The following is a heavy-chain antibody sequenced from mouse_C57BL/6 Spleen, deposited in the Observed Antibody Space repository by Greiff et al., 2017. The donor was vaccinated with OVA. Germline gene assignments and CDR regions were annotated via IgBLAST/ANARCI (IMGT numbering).Heavy chain of an antibody. Sequence: QVQLQQSGAELVRPGASVTLSCKASGYTFTDYEMHWVKQTPVHGLEWIGAIDPETGGTAYNQKFKGKAILTADKSSSTAYIELRSLTSEDSAVYYCTRSNYSYYFDYWGQGTTLTVSS. D-gene: IGHD2-5*01. CDR2: IDPETGGT. CDR3: TRSNYSYYFDY. CDR1: GYTFTDYE. J-gene: IGHJ2*01. V-gene: IGHV1-15*01.